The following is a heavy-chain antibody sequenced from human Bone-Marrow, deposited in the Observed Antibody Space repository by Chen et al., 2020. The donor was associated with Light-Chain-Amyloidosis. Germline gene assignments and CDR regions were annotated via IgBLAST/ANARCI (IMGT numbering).Heavy chain of an antibody. V-gene: IGHV1-24*01. CDR3: ATGEEGYSYGYGYYGMDV. Sequence: QVQLVQSGAEVKKPGAPVKVSCKVSGYTLTESSMHWVRQAPGKGLEWMGGFDPEDGETIYAQKFQGRVTMTEDTSTDTAYMELSSLRSEDTAVYYCATGEEGYSYGYGYYGMDVWGQGTTVTVSS. CDR2: FDPEDGET. CDR1: GYTLTESS. D-gene: IGHD5-18*01. J-gene: IGHJ6*02.